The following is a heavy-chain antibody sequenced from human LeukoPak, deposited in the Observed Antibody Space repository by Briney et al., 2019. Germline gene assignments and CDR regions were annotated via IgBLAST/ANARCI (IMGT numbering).Heavy chain of an antibody. J-gene: IGHJ4*02. CDR3: ARDTWFGAGRTFDY. D-gene: IGHD3-10*01. V-gene: IGHV4-61*02. CDR1: GGSISSGSYY. Sequence: SETLSLTCSVSGGSISSGSYYWSWIRQPAGKGLEWIGRIYTSGSTNYNPSLKSRVTISVDTSRNQFSLKLSSVTAADTAVYYCARDTWFGAGRTFDYWGQGTLVTVSS. CDR2: IYTSGST.